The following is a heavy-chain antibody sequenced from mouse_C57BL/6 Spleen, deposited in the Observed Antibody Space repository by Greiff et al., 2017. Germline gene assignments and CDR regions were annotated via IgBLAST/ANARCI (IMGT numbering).Heavy chain of an antibody. D-gene: IGHD2-1*01. Sequence: EVMLVESGEGLVKPGGSLKLSCAASGFTFSSYAMSWVRQTPEKRLAWVAYISSGGDYTYYADPLKGRFPISSDNARNTLYLQMSSLKSEDTAMYYCTRGDYGNSAWFAYWGQGTLVTVSA. CDR2: ISSGGDYT. J-gene: IGHJ3*01. V-gene: IGHV5-9-1*02. CDR1: GFTFSSYA. CDR3: TRGDYGNSAWFAY.